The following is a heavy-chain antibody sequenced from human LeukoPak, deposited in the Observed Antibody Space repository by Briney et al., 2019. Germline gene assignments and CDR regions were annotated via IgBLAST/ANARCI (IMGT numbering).Heavy chain of an antibody. D-gene: IGHD3-10*01. Sequence: SETLSLTCAVYGGSFSGYYWSWIRQPPGKGLXXXXXXXXXXXXXYNPSLKSRVTISVDTSKNQFSLKLSSVTAADTAVYYCARVDVTMVRGVADYYYYYGMDVWGKGTTVTVSS. CDR3: ARVDVTMVRGVADYYYYYGMDV. V-gene: IGHV4-34*01. CDR1: GGSFSGYY. CDR2: XXXXXXX. J-gene: IGHJ6*04.